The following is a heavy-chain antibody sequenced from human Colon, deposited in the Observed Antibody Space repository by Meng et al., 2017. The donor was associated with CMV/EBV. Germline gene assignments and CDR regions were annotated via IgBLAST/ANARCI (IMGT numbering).Heavy chain of an antibody. CDR3: AKDGTTVTPYGYFQN. CDR1: GVTSSIYA. J-gene: IGHJ1*01. D-gene: IGHD4-17*01. Sequence: SGVTSSIYAMSWVRLAPGKGLEWVSGISGSGGKTFYSDSVRGRFTISRDNSKNTVYLEMNSLRADDTAIYYCAKDGTTVTPYGYFQNWGQGTLVTVSS. V-gene: IGHV3-23*01. CDR2: ISGSGGKT.